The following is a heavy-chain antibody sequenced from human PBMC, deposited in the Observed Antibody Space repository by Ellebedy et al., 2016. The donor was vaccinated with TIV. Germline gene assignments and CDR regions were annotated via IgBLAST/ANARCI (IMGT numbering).Heavy chain of an antibody. CDR3: ASRLLVVLGATYNWYFDL. J-gene: IGHJ2*01. V-gene: IGHV4-39*01. CDR1: GGSIGSTTYY. D-gene: IGHD2-15*01. Sequence: SETLSLXXTVSGGSIGSTTYYWGWVRQPPGKGLEWIGSIYFSGGTYYNPSLKSRITMSVDASKNQFSLKLSSVTAADTAVYYCASRLLVVLGATYNWYFDLWGRGTLVTVSS. CDR2: IYFSGGT.